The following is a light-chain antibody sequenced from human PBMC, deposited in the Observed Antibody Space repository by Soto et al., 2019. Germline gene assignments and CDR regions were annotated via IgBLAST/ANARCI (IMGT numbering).Light chain of an antibody. CDR2: GAS. CDR1: QSVSSN. CDR3: QQYNSWPPLP. J-gene: IGKJ4*01. Sequence: EIVMTQSPATLSVSPGERATLSCRASQSVSSNLAWYQQKPGQAPRLLIYGASTRATGIPARFSGSGSGTEFTLTISSLQSEDLAVYYCQQYNSWPPLPFGGVTKVEIK. V-gene: IGKV3-15*01.